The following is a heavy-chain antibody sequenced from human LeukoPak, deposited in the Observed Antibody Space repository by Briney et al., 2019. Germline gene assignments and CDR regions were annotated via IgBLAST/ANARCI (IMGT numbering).Heavy chain of an antibody. CDR2: MNPDSGNT. J-gene: IGHJ5*02. D-gene: IGHD4-17*01. CDR3: AVHLPGDYLDP. CDR1: GYTFTIYD. V-gene: IGHV1-8*01. Sequence: ASVKVSCKASGYTFTIYDINWVRQAAGQGLEWMGWMNPDSGNTNFAQKFQGRVTMTRNTSISTAYMELSSLTSEDTAVYYCAVHLPGDYLDPWGQGTLVTVSS.